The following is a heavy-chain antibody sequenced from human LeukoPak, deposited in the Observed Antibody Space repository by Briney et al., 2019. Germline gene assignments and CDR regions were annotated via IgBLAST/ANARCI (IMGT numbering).Heavy chain of an antibody. CDR1: GGSISSHY. CDR3: ARLGYYDFWSGSPYYYMDV. Sequence: PSETLSLTCTVSGGSISSHYWSWIRQPPGKGLEWIGYIYYSGSTNYNPSLKSRVTISVDTSKNQFSLKLSSVTAADTAVYYCARLGYYDFWSGSPYYYMDVWGKGTTVTVSS. J-gene: IGHJ6*03. CDR2: IYYSGST. D-gene: IGHD3-3*01. V-gene: IGHV4-59*11.